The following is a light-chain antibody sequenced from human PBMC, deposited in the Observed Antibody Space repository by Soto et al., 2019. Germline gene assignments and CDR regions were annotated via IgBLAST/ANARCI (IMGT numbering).Light chain of an antibody. Sequence: QSALTQPPSASGSPGQSVTISCTGNSNDVGHSSFISWYQQHPGKGPKLIIYEVSTRPSGVPDRFSGSKSGNTASLSVSGLQDEDEADYFCNAQADNGKHVFGTGTQLTVL. V-gene: IGLV2-8*01. J-gene: IGLJ1*01. CDR3: NAQADNGKHV. CDR1: SNDVGHSSF. CDR2: EVS.